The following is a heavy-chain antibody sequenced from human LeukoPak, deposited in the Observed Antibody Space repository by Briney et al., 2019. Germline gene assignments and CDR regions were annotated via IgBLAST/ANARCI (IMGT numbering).Heavy chain of an antibody. J-gene: IGHJ4*02. D-gene: IGHD3-10*01. CDR1: GASISSSSYY. Sequence: SETLSLTCTVSGASISSSSYYWTWIRQHPGKGLEWIGSMYYSGRTYYSPSLKSRPTISLDTSKNQFSLKLSSVTAADPAVYYCGGSGYWGQGTLVTVSS. V-gene: IGHV4-31*03. CDR3: GGSGY. CDR2: MYYSGRT.